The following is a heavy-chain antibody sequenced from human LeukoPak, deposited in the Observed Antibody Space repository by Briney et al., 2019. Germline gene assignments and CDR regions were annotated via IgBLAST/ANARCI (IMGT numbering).Heavy chain of an antibody. V-gene: IGHV1-2*02. Sequence: GASVKVSCKASGYTFTAYYMHWVRQAPGQGLEWMGCINPNSGDTDYAQKFQGRVTMTRNTSISTAYMELSSLRSEDTAVYYCARDMYYYGSWVGSYYYYMDVWGKGTTVTISS. J-gene: IGHJ6*03. CDR2: INPNSGDT. CDR3: ARDMYYYGSWVGSYYYYMDV. CDR1: GYTFTAYY. D-gene: IGHD3-10*01.